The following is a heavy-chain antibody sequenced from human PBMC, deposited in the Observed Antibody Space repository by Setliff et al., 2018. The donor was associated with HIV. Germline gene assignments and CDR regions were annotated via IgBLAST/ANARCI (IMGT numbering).Heavy chain of an antibody. D-gene: IGHD2-2*01. V-gene: IGHV4-4*02. CDR1: GGSISSRNW. Sequence: SETLSLTCTVSGGSISSRNWWSWVRQPPGKGLEWIGEIYHSGSTNYNPSLKSRVTISVDKSKSQFSLKLSSVTAADTAVYFCARALGYCSSSACYPKRFDSWGQGTLVTVSS. J-gene: IGHJ4*02. CDR3: ARALGYCSSSACYPKRFDS. CDR2: IYHSGST.